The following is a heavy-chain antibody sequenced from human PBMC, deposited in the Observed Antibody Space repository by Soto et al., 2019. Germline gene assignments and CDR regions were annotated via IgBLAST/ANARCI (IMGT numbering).Heavy chain of an antibody. CDR1: GGSISSGGYY. CDR3: ARVREGSGPHLYYYYCMAV. Sequence: QVQLQESGPGLVKPSQTLSLTCTVSGGSISSGGYYWSWIRQHPGKGLEWIGYIYYSGSTYYNPSLKSRVNISVDTSKNQFSLKLSSVTAADTAVYYCARVREGSGPHLYYYYCMAVWGKGPPVTVSS. V-gene: IGHV4-31*03. J-gene: IGHJ6*03. CDR2: IYYSGST. D-gene: IGHD3-10*01.